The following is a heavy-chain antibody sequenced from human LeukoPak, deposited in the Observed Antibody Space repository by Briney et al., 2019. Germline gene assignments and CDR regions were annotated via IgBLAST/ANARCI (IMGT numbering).Heavy chain of an antibody. CDR2: INHSGST. Sequence: PSETLSLTCAVYGGSFSGYYWSWIRQPPGKGLEWIGEINHSGSTNYNPSLKSRVTISVDTSKNQFSLKLSSVTAADTAVYYCATEVVATGFDYWGQGTLVTVSS. J-gene: IGHJ4*02. D-gene: IGHD5-12*01. CDR1: GGSFSGYY. V-gene: IGHV4-34*01. CDR3: ATEVVATGFDY.